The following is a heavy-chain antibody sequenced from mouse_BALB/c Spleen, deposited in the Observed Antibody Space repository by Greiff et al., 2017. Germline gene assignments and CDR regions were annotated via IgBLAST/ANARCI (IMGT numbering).Heavy chain of an antibody. CDR1: GYTFTNYW. J-gene: IGHJ2*01. V-gene: IGHV1-63*02. CDR2: IYPGGGYT. CDR3: ARRLTGYYFDY. Sequence: VQRVESGAELVRPGTSVKISCKASGYTFTNYWLGWVKQRPGHGLEWIGDIYPGGGYTNYNEKFKGKATLTADTSSSTAYMQLSSLTSEDSAVYFCARRLTGYYFDYWGQGTTLTVSS. D-gene: IGHD4-1*01.